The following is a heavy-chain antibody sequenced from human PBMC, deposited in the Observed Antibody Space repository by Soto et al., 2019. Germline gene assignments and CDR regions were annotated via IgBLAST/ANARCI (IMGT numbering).Heavy chain of an antibody. D-gene: IGHD3-10*01. J-gene: IGHJ6*03. CDR3: AREYCPDRITMVRGGMGGDYYYMDV. CDR2: IYSGGST. V-gene: IGHV3-66*01. CDR1: GFTVSSNY. Sequence: EVQLVESGGGLVQPGGSLRLSCAASGFTVSSNYMSWVRQAPGKGLEWVSVIYSGGSTYYADSVKGRFTISRDNSKNTLYLQMNSLRAEDTAVYYCAREYCPDRITMVRGGMGGDYYYMDVWGKGTTVTVSS.